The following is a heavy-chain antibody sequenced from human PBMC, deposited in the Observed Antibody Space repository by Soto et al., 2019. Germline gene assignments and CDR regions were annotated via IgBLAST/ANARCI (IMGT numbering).Heavy chain of an antibody. J-gene: IGHJ5*02. CDR2: IYHSGST. Sequence: PSETLSLTCAVSGGSISSGGYSWSWIRQPPGKGLEWIGYIYHSGSTYYNPSLKSRVTISVDRSKNQFSLKLSSVTAADTAVYYCARVPDRWGQGTLVTFAS. CDR3: ARVPDR. V-gene: IGHV4-30-2*01. CDR1: GGSISSGGYS.